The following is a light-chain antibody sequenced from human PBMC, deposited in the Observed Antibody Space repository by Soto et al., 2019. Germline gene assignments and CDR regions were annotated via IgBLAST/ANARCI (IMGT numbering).Light chain of an antibody. CDR2: DNN. J-gene: IGLJ3*02. V-gene: IGLV1-51*01. Sequence: QSVLTQPPSVSAAPGQKVTISCSGSSSNIGNNYVSWYQQLPGTAPKVLIYDNNKRPSGIPDRFSGSKSGTSATLGITGLRTGDEADYYCGTWDSSLSAGVFGGGTQLTVL. CDR3: GTWDSSLSAGV. CDR1: SSNIGNNY.